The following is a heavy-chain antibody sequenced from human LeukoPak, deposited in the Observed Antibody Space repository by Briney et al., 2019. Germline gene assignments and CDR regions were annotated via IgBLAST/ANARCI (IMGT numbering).Heavy chain of an antibody. CDR2: INAGKGNT. J-gene: IGHJ4*02. CDR1: GYTFISYA. Sequence: ASVKVSCKASGYTFISYAMHWVRQAPGQRLEWMGWINAGKGNTKYSQKFQGRVTITRDTSASTAYMELSSLRSEDTAVYYCARVGYQQLSPTDYWGQGTLVTVSS. D-gene: IGHD6-13*01. CDR3: ARVGYQQLSPTDY. V-gene: IGHV1-3*01.